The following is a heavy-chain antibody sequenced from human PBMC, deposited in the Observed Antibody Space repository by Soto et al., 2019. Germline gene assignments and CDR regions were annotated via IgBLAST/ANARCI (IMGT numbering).Heavy chain of an antibody. Sequence: ASVKVSCKASGYTFTSYAMHWVRQAPGQRLEWMGWINAGKGNTKYSQKFQGRVTITRDTPASTAYMELSSLRSEDTAVYYCARYHSYYDILTGPYYGMDVWGQGTTVTVSS. J-gene: IGHJ6*02. CDR2: INAGKGNT. V-gene: IGHV1-3*01. CDR1: GYTFTSYA. D-gene: IGHD3-9*01. CDR3: ARYHSYYDILTGPYYGMDV.